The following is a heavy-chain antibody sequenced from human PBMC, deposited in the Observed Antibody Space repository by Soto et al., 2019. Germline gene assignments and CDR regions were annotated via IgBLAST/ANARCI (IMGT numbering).Heavy chain of an antibody. D-gene: IGHD1-26*01. V-gene: IGHV4-28*01. Sequence: PSETLSLTCAVSGYSISSSNWWGWIRQPPGKGLEWIGYIYYSGTTYYNPSLKSRVTISVDTSKNHFSLKLTSVTAVDTAVYYCARREIQGPIDYWGQGTLVTVS. CDR1: GYSISSSNW. CDR3: ARREIQGPIDY. J-gene: IGHJ4*02. CDR2: IYYSGTT.